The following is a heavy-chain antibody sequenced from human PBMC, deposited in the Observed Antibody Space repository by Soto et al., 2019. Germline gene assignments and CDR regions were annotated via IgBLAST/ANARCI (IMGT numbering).Heavy chain of an antibody. CDR3: ARLPKGSLVTA. CDR1: GFIFSDHS. V-gene: IGHV3-48*02. Sequence: LVESGGGLVSPGGSLRLSCVASGFIFSDHSMTWVRQSPGKGLQWIAYISSGSDNIYYAESVRGRFTVSRDNAKNALFLHMNSLRDDDTATYYCARLPKGSLVTAWGQGTRVTVSS. CDR2: ISSGSDNI. D-gene: IGHD2-21*02. J-gene: IGHJ4*02.